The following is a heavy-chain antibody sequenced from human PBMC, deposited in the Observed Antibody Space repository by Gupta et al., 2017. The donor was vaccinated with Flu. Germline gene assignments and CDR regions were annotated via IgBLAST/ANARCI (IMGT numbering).Heavy chain of an antibody. V-gene: IGHV3-13*01. Sequence: YPDSVKGRFTISRENANNALYLQMDSLRAGDTGVYYCVRGRVDRFDYWGQGTLVTVSS. D-gene: IGHD3-3*01. J-gene: IGHJ4*02. CDR3: VRGRVDRFDY.